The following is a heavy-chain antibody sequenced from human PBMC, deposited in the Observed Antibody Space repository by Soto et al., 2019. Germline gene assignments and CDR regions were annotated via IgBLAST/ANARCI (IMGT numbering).Heavy chain of an antibody. D-gene: IGHD3-10*01. CDR1: GFTFSDYY. Sequence: QVQLLESGGGLVKPGGSLRLSCAASGFTFSDYYMSWIRQAPGKGLEWISYISSSTGYTNYADSVKGRFTISRDNAKNSLYLQMNSLRGDDTGVYYCARDGSGSYYYGMDVWGQGTTVTVSS. CDR2: ISSSTGYT. V-gene: IGHV3-11*05. J-gene: IGHJ6*02. CDR3: ARDGSGSYYYGMDV.